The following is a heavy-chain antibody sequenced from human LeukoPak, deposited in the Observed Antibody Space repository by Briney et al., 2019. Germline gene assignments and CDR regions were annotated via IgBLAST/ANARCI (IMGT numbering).Heavy chain of an antibody. CDR2: IKNKADGGTT. CDR3: TTDGGGKSRLYYFDY. J-gene: IGHJ4*02. V-gene: IGHV3-15*01. D-gene: IGHD3-16*01. Sequence: GGSLRLSCAASGFTFSNAWMSWVRQAPGKGLEWVGRIKNKADGGTTDYAAPVKGRFTISRDDSKNTLYLQMNSLKTEDTAVYYCTTDGGGKSRLYYFDYWGQGTLVTVSS. CDR1: GFTFSNAW.